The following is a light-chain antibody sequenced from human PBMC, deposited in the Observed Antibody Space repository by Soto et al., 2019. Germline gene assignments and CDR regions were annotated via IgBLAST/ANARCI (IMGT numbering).Light chain of an antibody. CDR1: QSVSSN. CDR3: HQYESSPQT. CDR2: GAS. V-gene: IGKV3-20*01. Sequence: EIGLTQSPATLSSFPSDRVTLSCRASQSVSSNLAWYQQKPGQAPRLLIFGASTRATGIPARFSGSGSGTDFTLTISRLEPEDFAVYYCHQYESSPQTFGRGTKVDIK. J-gene: IGKJ1*01.